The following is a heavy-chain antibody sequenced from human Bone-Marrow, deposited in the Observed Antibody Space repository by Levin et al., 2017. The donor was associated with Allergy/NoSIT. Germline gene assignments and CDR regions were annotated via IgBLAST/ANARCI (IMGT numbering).Heavy chain of an antibody. D-gene: IGHD2-21*01. Sequence: PGGSLRLSCAASGFIFSDCYMSWIRQAPGKGLEWISYISSSGDNVHYADSVKGRFTISRDNAKNSLYLQMNSLRVEDTAVYYCARDHIGPYYFDYYNMDVWGQGTTVTVSS. CDR3: ARDHIGPYYFDYYNMDV. CDR1: GFIFSDCY. V-gene: IGHV3-11*01. CDR2: ISSSGDNV. J-gene: IGHJ6*02.